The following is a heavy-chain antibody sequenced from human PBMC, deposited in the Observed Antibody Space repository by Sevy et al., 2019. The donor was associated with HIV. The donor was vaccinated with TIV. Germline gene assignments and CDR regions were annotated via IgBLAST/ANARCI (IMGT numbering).Heavy chain of an antibody. J-gene: IGHJ4*02. CDR3: ARKSGGPMIVVVITYFDY. CDR2: ISYDGSNK. CDR1: GFTFSSYA. Sequence: GGSLRLSCAASGFTFSSYAMHWVRQAPGKGLEWVAVISYDGSNKYYADSVKGRFTISRDNSKNTRYLQMNSLRAEDTAVYYCARKSGGPMIVVVITYFDYWGQGTLVTVSS. V-gene: IGHV3-30-3*01. D-gene: IGHD3-22*01.